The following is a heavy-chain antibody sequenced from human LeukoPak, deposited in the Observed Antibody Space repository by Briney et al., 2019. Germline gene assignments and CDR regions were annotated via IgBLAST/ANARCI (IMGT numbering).Heavy chain of an antibody. CDR1: GYTLTELS. CDR2: FDPEDGET. D-gene: IGHD6-19*01. J-gene: IGHJ3*02. Sequence: ASVKVSCKVSGYTLTELSMHWVRQAPGKGLEWMGGFDPEDGETIYAQKFQGRVTMTEDTSTDTAYMELSSLRSEDTAVYYCATLMGIAVARDAFDIWGQGTMVTVSS. V-gene: IGHV1-24*01. CDR3: ATLMGIAVARDAFDI.